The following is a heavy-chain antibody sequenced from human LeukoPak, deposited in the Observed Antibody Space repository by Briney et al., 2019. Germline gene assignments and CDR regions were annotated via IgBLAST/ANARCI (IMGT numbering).Heavy chain of an antibody. CDR3: AKHKQASSGWFISLDP. CDR1: GASIADTSYY. J-gene: IGHJ5*02. D-gene: IGHD6-19*01. V-gene: IGHV4-39*01. Sequence: SETLSLTCTVSGASIADTSYYWGWIRQSPGKGLEWIGRIYYSGKTYYNPALTSRVTISVDTSKNQISLTLTSVTAADTSLYYCAKHKQASSGWFISLDPWGQGTLVIVSS. CDR2: IYYSGKT.